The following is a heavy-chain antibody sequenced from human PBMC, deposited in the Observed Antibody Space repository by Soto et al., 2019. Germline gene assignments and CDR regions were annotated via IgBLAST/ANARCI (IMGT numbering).Heavy chain of an antibody. V-gene: IGHV4-30-2*01. CDR1: GGSISSGGYS. Sequence: SETLSLTCAVSGGSISSGGYSWTWIRQPPGKGLEWIGYIYHRGSTTYNPSIKSRVTISVDSSKNQFSLNLTSVSAADTAVYYCARLGGFYQSLDSWGQGTLVTVSS. J-gene: IGHJ5*01. CDR3: ARLGGFYQSLDS. CDR2: IYHRGST. D-gene: IGHD3-22*01.